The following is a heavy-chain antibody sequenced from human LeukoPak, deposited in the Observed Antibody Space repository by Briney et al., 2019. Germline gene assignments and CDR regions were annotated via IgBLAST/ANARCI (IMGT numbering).Heavy chain of an antibody. CDR3: VRESSVWVGPGIGRPLDV. CDR1: GFIFSDFW. V-gene: IGHV3-7*01. CDR2: IKGDGSEG. D-gene: IGHD3-16*01. J-gene: IGHJ6*04. Sequence: GGSLRLSCAASGFIFSDFWMKWVRQAPGKGLEWVANIKGDGSEGNYVDSVKGRFTVSRDNAKNSLYLQMNSLRAEDTAVYYCVRESSVWVGPGIGRPLDVWGKGTAVTVSS.